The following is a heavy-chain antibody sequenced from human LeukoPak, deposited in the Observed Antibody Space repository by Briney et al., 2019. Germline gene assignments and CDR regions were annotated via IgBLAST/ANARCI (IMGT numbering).Heavy chain of an antibody. V-gene: IGHV3-23*01. J-gene: IGHJ4*02. CDR2: ISGGAGGA. CDR3: AKDGGYGSGSYYPDY. D-gene: IGHD3-10*01. CDR1: GFTFSSYA. Sequence: PGGSLRLSCAASGFTFSSYAMNWVRQAPGKGLEWVSSISGGAGGAAYADSVKGRLTMSRDNSKNTLYLQMNSLRAEDTAVYYCAKDGGYGSGSYYPDYWGQGTLVTVSS.